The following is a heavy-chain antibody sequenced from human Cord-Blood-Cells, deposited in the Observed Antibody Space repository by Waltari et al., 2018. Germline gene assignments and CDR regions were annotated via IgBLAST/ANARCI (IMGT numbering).Heavy chain of an antibody. J-gene: IGHJ2*01. CDR1: GYTFTGYY. D-gene: IGHD7-27*01. Sequence: QVQLVQSGAEVKKPGASVKVSCKASGYTFTGYYMHLVLQAPGQGLEWMGWINPNSGGTNYAQKFQGWVTMTRDTSISTAYMELSRLRSDDTAVYYCARDMPTGGGYFDLWGRGTLVTVSS. CDR3: ARDMPTGGGYFDL. CDR2: INPNSGGT. V-gene: IGHV1-2*04.